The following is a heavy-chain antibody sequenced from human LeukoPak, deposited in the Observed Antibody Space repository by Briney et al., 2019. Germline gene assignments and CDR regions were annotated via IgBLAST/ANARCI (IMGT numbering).Heavy chain of an antibody. D-gene: IGHD6-19*01. CDR3: ARVGNQWLVHAFDP. J-gene: IGHJ5*02. Sequence: SETLSLTCTVSGGSISSYYWSWIRQPPGKGLEWIGYIYYSGSTNYNPSLKSRVTISVDTSKNQFSLKLSSVTAADTAVYYCARVGNQWLVHAFDPWGQGTLVTVSS. V-gene: IGHV4-59*01. CDR2: IYYSGST. CDR1: GGSISSYY.